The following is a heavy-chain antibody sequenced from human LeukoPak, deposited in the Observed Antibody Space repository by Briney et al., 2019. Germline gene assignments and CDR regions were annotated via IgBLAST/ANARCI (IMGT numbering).Heavy chain of an antibody. V-gene: IGHV3-53*01. CDR2: IYSGGST. CDR3: ARDQYYDKRGVSAFDI. D-gene: IGHD3-22*01. CDR1: GFTVSSNY. J-gene: IGHJ3*02. Sequence: PGGSLRLSCAASGFTVSSNYMSWVRQAPGKGLEWVSVIYSGGSTYYADSVKGRFTISRDNSKNTLYLQMNSLRAEDTAVYYCARDQYYDKRGVSAFDIWGQGTMVTVSS.